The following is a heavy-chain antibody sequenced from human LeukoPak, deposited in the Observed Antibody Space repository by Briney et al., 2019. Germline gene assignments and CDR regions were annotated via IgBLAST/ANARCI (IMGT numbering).Heavy chain of an antibody. CDR3: VRETPYGDYYFDY. Sequence: ASETLSLTCTVSGGSISSSNWWSWVRQPPGKGLEWIGEIYHSGSTNYNPSLKSRVTISVDKSKNQFSLKLSSVTAADTAVYYCVRETPYGDYYFDYWGQGTLVTVSP. D-gene: IGHD4-17*01. J-gene: IGHJ4*02. CDR2: IYHSGST. CDR1: GGSISSSNW. V-gene: IGHV4-4*02.